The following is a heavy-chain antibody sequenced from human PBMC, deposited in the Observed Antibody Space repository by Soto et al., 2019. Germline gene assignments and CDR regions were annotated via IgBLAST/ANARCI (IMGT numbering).Heavy chain of an antibody. J-gene: IGHJ4*02. Sequence: GGSLRLSCAASGFSFSNSAMSWVRQAPGKGLEWVSAVSGGGDSTYYADSVRGRFTISRDNSKNTLYLQMNSLRVEDTAVYYCAKDPLNIAVVTALDHWSQGTPVTVSS. CDR1: GFSFSNSA. V-gene: IGHV3-23*01. CDR3: AKDPLNIAVVTALDH. D-gene: IGHD2-21*02. CDR2: VSGGGDST.